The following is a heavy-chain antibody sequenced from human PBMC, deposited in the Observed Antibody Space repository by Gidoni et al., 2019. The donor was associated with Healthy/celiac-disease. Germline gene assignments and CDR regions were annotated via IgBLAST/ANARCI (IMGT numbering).Heavy chain of an antibody. D-gene: IGHD2-2*01. CDR1: GFTFSSYG. CDR3: AKDIERYCSSTSCYPFDY. V-gene: IGHV3-30*18. J-gene: IGHJ4*02. CDR2: ISYDGSNK. Sequence: QVQLVESGGGVVQHGRSLRLSCAASGFTFSSYGMHWVRQAPGKGLEWVAVISYDGSNKYYADSVKGRFTISRDNSKNTLYLQMNSLRAEDTAVYYCAKDIERYCSSTSCYPFDYWGQGTLVTVSS.